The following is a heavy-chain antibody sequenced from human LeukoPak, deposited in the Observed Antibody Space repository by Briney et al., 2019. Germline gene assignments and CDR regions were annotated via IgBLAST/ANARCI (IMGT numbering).Heavy chain of an antibody. V-gene: IGHV1-2*04. CDR3: ARDFCSGGSCYPGY. J-gene: IGHJ4*02. Sequence: ASVKVSCKASRYTFTGYYMHWVRQAPGQGLEWMGWINPNSGGTNYAQKFQGWVTMTRDTSISTAYMELSRLRSDDTAVYYCARDFCSGGSCYPGYWGQGTLVTVSS. CDR2: INPNSGGT. D-gene: IGHD2-15*01. CDR1: RYTFTGYY.